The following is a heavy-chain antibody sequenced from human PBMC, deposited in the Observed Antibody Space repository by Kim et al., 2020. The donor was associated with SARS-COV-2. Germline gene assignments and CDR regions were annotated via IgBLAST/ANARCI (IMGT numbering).Heavy chain of an antibody. V-gene: IGHV4-4*07. D-gene: IGHD3-16*02. J-gene: IGHJ4*02. CDR3: ASALGH. CDR2: IYTSGRT. CDR1: GDSLSSDY. Sequence: SETLSLICTVSGDSLSSDYWSWNRKPAGKGLEWIGRIYTSGRTNYNPSLQSRVIMSVDMSKNQFSLKLSSVTAADTAVYYCASALGHWGQRTLVTVPS.